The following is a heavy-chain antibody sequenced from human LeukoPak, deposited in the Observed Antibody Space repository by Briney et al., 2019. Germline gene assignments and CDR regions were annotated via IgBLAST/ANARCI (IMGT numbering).Heavy chain of an antibody. V-gene: IGHV1-69*05. D-gene: IGHD5-24*01. Sequence: SVKVSCKASGGTFSSYAISWVRQAPGQGLEWMGGIIPIFGTANYAQKFQGRVPITTDESTSTAYMELSSLRSEDAAVYYCATEVIGRDGQLQGFDYWGQGTLVTVSS. J-gene: IGHJ4*02. CDR1: GGTFSSYA. CDR2: IIPIFGTA. CDR3: ATEVIGRDGQLQGFDY.